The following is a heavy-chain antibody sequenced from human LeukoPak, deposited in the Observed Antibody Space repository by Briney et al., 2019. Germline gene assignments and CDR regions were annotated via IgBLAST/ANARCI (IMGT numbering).Heavy chain of an antibody. CDR2: IYASGST. CDR3: ARDRANAIFGKYYGMDV. D-gene: IGHD3-3*01. Sequence: SETLSLTCTVSGGSISSGSYYWIWIRQPAGRGLEWIGRIYASGSTNYNPSLKSRVTISIDTSKNQFSLKLSSVTAADTAVYYCARDRANAIFGKYYGMDVWGQGTTVTVS. J-gene: IGHJ6*02. CDR1: GGSISSGSYY. V-gene: IGHV4-61*02.